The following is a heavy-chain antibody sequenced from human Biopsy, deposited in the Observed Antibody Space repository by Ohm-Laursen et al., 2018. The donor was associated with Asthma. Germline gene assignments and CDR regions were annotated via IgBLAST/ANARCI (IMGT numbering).Heavy chain of an antibody. CDR3: ARGYSGSDRIVYYYSGLEV. V-gene: IGHV1-69*13. CDR1: GDSFSNYA. CDR2: LIPVLGTP. J-gene: IGHJ6*02. Sequence: VKISCKVSGDSFSNYAISWVRQAPGQGLEWMGGLIPVLGTPDHAQMFGGRVTITADESTSTAYMELSSLSSEDTAVYYCARGYSGSDRIVYYYSGLEVWGQGTTVTVSS. D-gene: IGHD5-12*01.